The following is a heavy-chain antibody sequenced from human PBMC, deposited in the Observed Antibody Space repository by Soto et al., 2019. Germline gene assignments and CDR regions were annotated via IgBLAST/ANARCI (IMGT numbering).Heavy chain of an antibody. Sequence: GGSLRLSCAASGFTFSSYAMHWVRQAPGKGLEWVAVISYDGSNKYYADSVKGRFTISRDNSKNTLYLQMNSLRAEDTAVYYCARVSAWQQLVLGYFDYWGQGTLVTVSS. D-gene: IGHD6-13*01. CDR3: ARVSAWQQLVLGYFDY. CDR1: GFTFSSYA. V-gene: IGHV3-30-3*01. CDR2: ISYDGSNK. J-gene: IGHJ4*02.